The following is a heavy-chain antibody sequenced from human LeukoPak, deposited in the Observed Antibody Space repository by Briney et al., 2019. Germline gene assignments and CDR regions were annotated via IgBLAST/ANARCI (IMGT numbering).Heavy chain of an antibody. J-gene: IGHJ6*03. V-gene: IGHV4-34*01. CDR3: ARSYNRGYMDV. Sequence: SETLSLTCAVYGGSFSGYYWSWIRQPPGKGLEWIGEINHSGSTNYNPSLKSRVTISVDTSKNQFSLKLSSVTAADTAVYYCARSYNRGYMDVWGKGTTVTVSS. D-gene: IGHD1-14*01. CDR1: GGSFSGYY. CDR2: INHSGST.